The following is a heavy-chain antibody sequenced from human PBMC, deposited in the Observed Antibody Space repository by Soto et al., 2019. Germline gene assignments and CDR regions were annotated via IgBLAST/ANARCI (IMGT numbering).Heavy chain of an antibody. Sequence: QVQLQQWGAGLLKPSETLSLTCAVYGGSFSGYFWTWVRQPPGKGLEWIGEINHSSTTNYNPSLKSRVTISVDTAENQFSLKLSSVTAAETAVYYCARGRRYFDYWGQGTLVTVSS. CDR2: INHSSTT. J-gene: IGHJ4*02. CDR1: GGSFSGYF. V-gene: IGHV4-34*01. CDR3: ARGRRYFDY.